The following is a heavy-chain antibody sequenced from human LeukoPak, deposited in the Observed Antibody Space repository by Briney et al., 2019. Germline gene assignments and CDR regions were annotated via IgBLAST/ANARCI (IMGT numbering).Heavy chain of an antibody. V-gene: IGHV4-30-4*08. CDR1: GGSISSGDYY. CDR2: IYYSGST. D-gene: IGHD6-13*01. Sequence: PSETLSVTCTVSGGSISSGDYYWSWIRQPPGKGLEWIGYIYYSGSTYYNPSLKSRVTISVDTSKNQFSLKLSSVTAADTAVYYCARGKWVAAAGMLDYWGQGTLVTVSS. J-gene: IGHJ4*02. CDR3: ARGKWVAAAGMLDY.